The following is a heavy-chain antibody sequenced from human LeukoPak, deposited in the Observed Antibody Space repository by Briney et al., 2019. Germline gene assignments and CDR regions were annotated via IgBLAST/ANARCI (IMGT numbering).Heavy chain of an antibody. J-gene: IGHJ4*02. V-gene: IGHV3-23*01. Sequence: PGGSLRLSCAASGFIFSNNIMNWVRQAPGKGLEWVSVISADGGDIYYADSVNGRFTISRDNSKNTLHLQMDSLRAEDTAVYYCAKDPPHSDRGIYSDNSWGQGTLVTVSS. CDR3: AKDPPHSDRGIYSDNS. D-gene: IGHD1-26*01. CDR1: GFIFSNNI. CDR2: ISADGGDI.